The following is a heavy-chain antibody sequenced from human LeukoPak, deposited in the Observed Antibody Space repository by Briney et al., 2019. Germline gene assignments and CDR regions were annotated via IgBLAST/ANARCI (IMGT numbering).Heavy chain of an antibody. Sequence: GGSLRLSCVASGFTFSSFAMSWVRQAPGKGLEWVSAISSIGISTYYADSVKGRFTISRDNSKNTLYLQMNSLRAEDTAVYYCAKPPILVGAIYFDYWGQGTLVTVSS. D-gene: IGHD1-26*01. CDR1: GFTFSSFA. CDR2: ISSIGIST. CDR3: AKPPILVGAIYFDY. V-gene: IGHV3-23*01. J-gene: IGHJ4*02.